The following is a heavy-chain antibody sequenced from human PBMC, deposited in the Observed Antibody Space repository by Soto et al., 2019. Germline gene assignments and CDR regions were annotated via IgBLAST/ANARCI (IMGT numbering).Heavy chain of an antibody. CDR1: GGSISSGY. CDR3: ARRHRITMVRGVSRGWFDP. CDR2: IYHSGST. D-gene: IGHD3-10*01. V-gene: IGHV4-59*12. Sequence: PSDTLSLTCSVFGGSISSGYWTWIRQPPGKGPEWIGYIYHSGSTNYNPSLKSRVIISVDTAKNQFSLKLSSVTAADTAVYYCARRHRITMVRGVSRGWFDPWGQGTLVTVSS. J-gene: IGHJ5*02.